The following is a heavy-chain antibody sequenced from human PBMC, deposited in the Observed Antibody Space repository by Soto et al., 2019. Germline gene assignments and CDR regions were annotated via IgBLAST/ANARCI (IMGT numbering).Heavy chain of an antibody. D-gene: IGHD3-10*01. V-gene: IGHV1-46*01. Sequence: GASVKVSCEASGYTFTNYYMHCVRQAPGQGLEWMGIINPTAGGTTYAQKFQGRVTLTRDTSTSTVYMELSNLRSEDTAVYYCARAERFGELTMDVWGQGTTVTVS. J-gene: IGHJ6*02. CDR2: INPTAGGT. CDR3: ARAERFGELTMDV. CDR1: GYTFTNYY.